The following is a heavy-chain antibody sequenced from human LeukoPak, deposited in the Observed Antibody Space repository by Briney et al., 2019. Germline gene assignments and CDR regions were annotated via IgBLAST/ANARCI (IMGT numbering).Heavy chain of an antibody. J-gene: IGHJ4*02. CDR2: IYPGDSGT. D-gene: IGHD6-6*01. CDR3: ARQSLAARPRPYYFDY. Sequence: GESLKISCKGSGYSFTSYWIGWVRQMPGKGLEWVGIIYPGDSGTRYSPSFQGQVTISADKSISTAYLQWSSLKASDTAMYYCARQSLAARPRPYYFDYWGQGTLVTVSS. V-gene: IGHV5-51*01. CDR1: GYSFTSYW.